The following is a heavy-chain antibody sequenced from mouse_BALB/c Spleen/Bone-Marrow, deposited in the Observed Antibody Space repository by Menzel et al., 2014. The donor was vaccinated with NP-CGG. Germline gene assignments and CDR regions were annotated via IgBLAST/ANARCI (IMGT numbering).Heavy chain of an antibody. CDR3: KSNNYGSSRGFVY. CDR1: GYTFTDHA. D-gene: IGHD1-1*01. V-gene: IGHV1S53*02. J-gene: IGHJ3*01. Sequence: QVQLQQSDAELVKPGASVKISCKASGYTFTDHAIHWVKQKPEQGLEWIGYISPGNGDIKYNEKFKGKATLTADKSSSTAYMQLNSPTSEDAAVYFCKSNNYGSSRGFVYWGQGTLVTVSA. CDR2: ISPGNGDI.